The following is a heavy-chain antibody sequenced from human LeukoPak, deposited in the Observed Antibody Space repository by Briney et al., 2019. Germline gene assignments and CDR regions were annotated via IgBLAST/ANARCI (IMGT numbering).Heavy chain of an antibody. J-gene: IGHJ4*02. CDR3: ARVRDYGDFDY. CDR1: GFTVSSNY. D-gene: IGHD4-17*01. CDR2: IYSGGST. V-gene: IGHV3-66*01. Sequence: GGSLRLSCAASGFTVSSNYMSWVRQAPGKGLEWVSVIYSGGSTYYADSVKGRFTISRDNSKNTLYLQMNSLRAEDTAVYYCARVRDYGDFDYWGQGTLVTVSS.